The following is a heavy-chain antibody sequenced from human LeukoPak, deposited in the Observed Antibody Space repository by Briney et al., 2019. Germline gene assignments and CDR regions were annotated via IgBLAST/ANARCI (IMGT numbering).Heavy chain of an antibody. J-gene: IGHJ3*02. CDR3: ASGGGVLAAFDI. CDR2: IRSKANDYAT. V-gene: IGHV3-73*01. CDR1: ALSFTTSS. D-gene: IGHD2-8*01. Sequence: GPSLNPARAPAALSFTTSSMHSVRHAPGKWMEWLGRIRSKANDYATHFAASVDGRFTVSRDDSKNTIYLHMNSLKTGDTGVYYCASGGGVLAAFDIWGQGTMVLVSS.